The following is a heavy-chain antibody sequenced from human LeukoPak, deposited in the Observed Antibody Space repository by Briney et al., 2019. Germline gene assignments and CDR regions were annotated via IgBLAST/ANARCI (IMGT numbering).Heavy chain of an antibody. CDR1: GGTFSSYA. D-gene: IGHD3-3*01. V-gene: IGHV1-69*05. Sequence: SVKVSCKASGGTFSSYAISWVRQAPGQGLEWMGRIIPIFGTANYAQKFQGRVTITTDESTSTAYMELSSLRSEDTAVYYCARGRWVYGDFWSGSYFDYWGQGTLVTVSA. CDR2: IIPIFGTA. CDR3: ARGRWVYGDFWSGSYFDY. J-gene: IGHJ4*02.